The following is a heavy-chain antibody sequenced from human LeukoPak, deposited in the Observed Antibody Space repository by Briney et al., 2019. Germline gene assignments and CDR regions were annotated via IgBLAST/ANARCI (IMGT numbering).Heavy chain of an antibody. Sequence: SKTLSLTCTVSGGSLSSSSYYWGWIRQPPGKGLEWIGSIYYSGSTYYNPSLKSRVTISVDTSKNQFSLKLSSVTAADTAVYYCARTVVAGTPNFDYWGQGTLVTVSS. D-gene: IGHD6-19*01. CDR1: GGSLSSSSYY. CDR2: IYYSGST. CDR3: ARTVVAGTPNFDY. V-gene: IGHV4-39*07. J-gene: IGHJ4*02.